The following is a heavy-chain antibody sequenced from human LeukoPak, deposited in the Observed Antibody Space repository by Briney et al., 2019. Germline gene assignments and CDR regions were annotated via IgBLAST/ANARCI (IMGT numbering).Heavy chain of an antibody. J-gene: IGHJ4*02. D-gene: IGHD3-22*01. CDR3: ARNYYDSSGYLGD. Sequence: SETLSLTCTVSGGSITSGSYYWGWIRQPPGKGLEWIGSVYDSGSTYYNPSLKSRGTMSVDTSKNQFSLKLSSVTAADTAVYYCARNYYDSSGYLGDWGQGTLVTVSS. CDR1: GGSITSGSYY. CDR2: VYDSGST. V-gene: IGHV4-39*07.